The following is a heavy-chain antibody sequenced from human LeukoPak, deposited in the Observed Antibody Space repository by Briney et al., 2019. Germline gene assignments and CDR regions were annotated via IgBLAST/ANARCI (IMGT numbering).Heavy chain of an antibody. V-gene: IGHV1-69-2*01. CDR1: GYTFTDYY. CDR2: VDPEDGVT. D-gene: IGHD1-26*01. CDR3: AAGKRVGAIDY. J-gene: IGHJ4*02. Sequence: GATVKISCKVSGYTFTDYYMHWVQQAPGKGLEWMGLVDPEDGVTIYAEKFQGRVTITADTSTDTAYMELSSLRSEDTAVYYCAAGKRVGAIDYWGQGTLVTVSS.